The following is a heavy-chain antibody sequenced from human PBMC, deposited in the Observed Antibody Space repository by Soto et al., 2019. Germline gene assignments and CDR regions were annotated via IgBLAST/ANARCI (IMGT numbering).Heavy chain of an antibody. V-gene: IGHV1-18*04. CDR1: GYTFTSYG. CDR2: ISAYNGNT. D-gene: IGHD3-22*01. CDR3: ARTAYYYDSSGYPRPNYFDY. Sequence: QVQLVQSGAEVKKPGASVKVSCKASGYTFTSYGISWVRQAPGQGLEWMGWISAYNGNTNYAQKLQGRVTMTTDTSTSTAYMELRSLRSDDTAVYYCARTAYYYDSSGYPRPNYFDYWCQGSLVTVSS. J-gene: IGHJ4*02.